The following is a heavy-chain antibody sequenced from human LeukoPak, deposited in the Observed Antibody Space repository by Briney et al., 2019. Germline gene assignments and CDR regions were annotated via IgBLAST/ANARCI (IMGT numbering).Heavy chain of an antibody. D-gene: IGHD3-16*01. CDR2: IKQEGSVT. V-gene: IGHV3-7*04. Sequence: PGGSLRLSCAASGFTFSSYWMTWVRQAPGKGLEWVANIKQEGSVTYYVDSVKGRFTISRDNAKNSLYPQMSSLRAEDTAVYYCVRDHDYRGGYGGDWGQGTLVTVSS. CDR3: VRDHDYRGGYGGD. CDR1: GFTFSSYW. J-gene: IGHJ4*02.